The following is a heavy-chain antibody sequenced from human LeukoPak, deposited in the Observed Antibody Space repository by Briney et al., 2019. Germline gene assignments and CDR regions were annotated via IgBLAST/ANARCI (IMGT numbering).Heavy chain of an antibody. CDR2: IYPDDSDT. CDR1: EYSFPNYC. D-gene: IGHD3-22*01. CDR3: ARRAGNSGYFSDAFDI. Sequence: GESLKISCKHSEYSFPNYCIGWVRQMPGKGLEWMGIIYPDDSDTRYSPSFQGQVTISADKSISTAYLQWSSLKASDTAMYYCARRAGNSGYFSDAFDIWAQGTMVTVSS. V-gene: IGHV5-51*01. J-gene: IGHJ3*02.